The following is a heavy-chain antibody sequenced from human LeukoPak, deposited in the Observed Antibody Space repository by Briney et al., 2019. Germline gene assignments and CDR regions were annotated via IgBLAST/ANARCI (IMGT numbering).Heavy chain of an antibody. CDR2: IFYSGNT. CDR3: ARDRGEGIVGTFDY. Sequence: SETLSPTCAVYGGSFSGYYWSWIRQTPGKGLVWIGYIFYSGNTHYNPSLKSRVTMSVDTSKNQFSLRLGSVTPADTAVYYCARDRGEGIVGTFDYWGQGTLVTVSS. J-gene: IGHJ4*02. CDR1: GGSFSGYY. V-gene: IGHV4-59*01. D-gene: IGHD1-26*01.